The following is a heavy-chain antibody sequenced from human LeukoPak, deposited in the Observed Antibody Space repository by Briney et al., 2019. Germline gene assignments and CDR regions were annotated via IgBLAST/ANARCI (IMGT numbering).Heavy chain of an antibody. CDR3: ARETGYYDSSGQLDY. V-gene: IGHV3-30*15. CDR1: GFTFSSYA. D-gene: IGHD3-22*01. CDR2: ISYDGSNK. Sequence: GGSLRLSCAASGFTFSSYAMHWVRQAPGKGLDWVAVISYDGSNKYYADSVKGRFTISRDNSKNTLYLQMSSLRAEDTAVYYCARETGYYDSSGQLDYWGQGTLVTVSS. J-gene: IGHJ4*02.